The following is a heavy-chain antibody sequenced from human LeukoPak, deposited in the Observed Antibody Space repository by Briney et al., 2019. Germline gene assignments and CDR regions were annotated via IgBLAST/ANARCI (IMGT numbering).Heavy chain of an antibody. D-gene: IGHD3-10*01. Sequence: SETLSLTCAVYGGSFSGYYWSWIRQPPGKGLEWIGEINHSGSTNYNPSLKSRVTISVDTSKNQFSLKLSSVTAADTALYYCARGRGRYYYWGQGTLVTVSS. V-gene: IGHV4-34*01. CDR3: ARGRGRYYY. J-gene: IGHJ4*02. CDR1: GGSFSGYY. CDR2: INHSGST.